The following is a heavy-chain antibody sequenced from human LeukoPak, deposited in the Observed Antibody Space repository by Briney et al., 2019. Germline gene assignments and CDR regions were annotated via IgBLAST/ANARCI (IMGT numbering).Heavy chain of an antibody. V-gene: IGHV4-30-2*01. Sequence: SQTLSLTCAVSGGSISSGGYSWSWIRQPPGKGLEWIGEINHSGSTNYNPSLKSRVTISVDTSKNQFSLKLSSVTAADTAVYYCARGLYYDSSGYYGFRDWGQGTLVTVSS. CDR3: ARGLYYDSSGYYGFRD. D-gene: IGHD3-22*01. J-gene: IGHJ4*02. CDR2: INHSGST. CDR1: GGSISSGGYS.